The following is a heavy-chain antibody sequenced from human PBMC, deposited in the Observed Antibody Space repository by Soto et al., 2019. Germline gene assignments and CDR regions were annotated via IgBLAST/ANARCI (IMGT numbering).Heavy chain of an antibody. CDR2: ISAYNGNT. D-gene: IGHD3-3*01. CDR3: ARDATTIFGPYYYYGMDV. V-gene: IGHV1-18*01. CDR1: GYTFTSYG. Sequence: QVQRVQSGAEVKKPGASVKVSCKASGYTFTSYGISWVRQAPGQGLEWMGWISAYNGNTNYAQKLQGRVTMTTDTYTSTAYMDQRSLRSDDTAVYYCARDATTIFGPYYYYGMDVWGQGTTVTVSS. J-gene: IGHJ6*02.